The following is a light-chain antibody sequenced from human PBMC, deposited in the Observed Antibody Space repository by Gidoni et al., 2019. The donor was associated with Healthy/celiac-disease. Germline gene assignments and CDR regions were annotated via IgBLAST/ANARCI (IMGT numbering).Light chain of an antibody. CDR2: EDN. CDR1: SGSIASNY. J-gene: IGLJ1*01. Sequence: NFMLTQPHSVSESPGKTVTISCTGSSGSIASNYVQWYQQRPGSAPTTVIYEDNQRPSGVPVRFSGSIDSSSNSASLTISGLKTEDEADYYCQSYDSSNHGVFGTGTKVTVL. V-gene: IGLV6-57*02. CDR3: QSYDSSNHGV.